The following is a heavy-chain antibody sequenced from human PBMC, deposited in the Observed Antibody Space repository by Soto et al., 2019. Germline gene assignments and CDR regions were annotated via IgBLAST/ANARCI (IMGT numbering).Heavy chain of an antibody. CDR3: ARVSFGHLYDASAPQISVGL. Sequence: QLQLVESGGDVVHPGTSLRLSCAGSAVSGYSFKNYAFHWVRQAPGKGLEWVAVISYDGRDQDYADSVRGRFTISRDNSNNIVYLQMNSLRNEDTATYYWARVSFGHLYDASAPQISVGLWGQGTLVTVSS. V-gene: IGHV3-30*04. J-gene: IGHJ4*02. D-gene: IGHD3-16*01. CDR2: ISYDGRDQ. CDR1: AVSGYSFKNYA.